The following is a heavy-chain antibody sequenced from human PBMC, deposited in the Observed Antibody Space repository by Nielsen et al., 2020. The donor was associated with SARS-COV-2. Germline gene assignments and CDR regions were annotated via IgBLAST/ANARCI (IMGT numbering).Heavy chain of an antibody. D-gene: IGHD3-10*01. CDR1: GFTFSSYS. J-gene: IGHJ3*02. CDR2: ISSSSSYI. V-gene: IGHV3-21*01. Sequence: GESLKISCAASGFTFSSYSMNWVRQAPGKGLEWVSSISSSSSYIYYADSVKGRFTISRDNAKNSLYLQMNSLRAEDTAVYYCARAGLRGYYGSGSYYPGNAFDIWGQGTMVTVSS. CDR3: ARAGLRGYYGSGSYYPGNAFDI.